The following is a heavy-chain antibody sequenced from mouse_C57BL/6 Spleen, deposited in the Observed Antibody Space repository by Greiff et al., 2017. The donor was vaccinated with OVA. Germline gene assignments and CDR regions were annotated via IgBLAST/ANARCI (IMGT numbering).Heavy chain of an antibody. CDR3: TTSGYYYGSRYFDV. CDR1: GFNIKDDY. D-gene: IGHD1-1*01. J-gene: IGHJ1*03. CDR2: IDPENGDT. Sequence: VQLQQSGAELVRPGASVKLSCTASGFNIKDDYMHWVKQRPEQGLEWIGWIDPENGDTEYASKFQGKATITADTSSNTAYLQLSSLTSEDTAVYYCTTSGYYYGSRYFDVWGTGTTVTVSS. V-gene: IGHV14-4*01.